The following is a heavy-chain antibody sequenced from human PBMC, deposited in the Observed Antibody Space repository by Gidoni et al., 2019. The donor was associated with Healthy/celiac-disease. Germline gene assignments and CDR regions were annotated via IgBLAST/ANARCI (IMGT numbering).Heavy chain of an antibody. J-gene: IGHJ4*02. V-gene: IGHV4-34*01. CDR2: ISHSGST. CDR3: ARGIAYSSGWYGYYFDY. D-gene: IGHD6-19*01. Sequence: QVQPQQCGAGLLKPSETLSLTCAVYAASFSGYYWSWIRQPPGKGLELTGEISHSGSTNYNPARTTRVTISVDTSTNQFSLTLRSVTAADTAVSYCARGIAYSSGWYGYYFDYWGQGTLVTVSS. CDR1: AASFSGYY.